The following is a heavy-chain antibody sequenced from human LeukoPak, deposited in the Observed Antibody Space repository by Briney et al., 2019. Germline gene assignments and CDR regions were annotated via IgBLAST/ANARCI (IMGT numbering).Heavy chain of an antibody. CDR2: MNPKSPGT. J-gene: IGHJ6*03. V-gene: IGHV1-2*02. CDR3: ARDPAQSYYTDV. CDR1: GYSFTAYY. Sequence: ASEKVSCKASGYSFTAYYIHWVRQAPGQGLEWMGWMNPKSPGTNYAQKFQGRVTMTRDTSISTAYMELSSLTSDDSAVYYCARDPAQSYYTDVWGIGTTVTVSS.